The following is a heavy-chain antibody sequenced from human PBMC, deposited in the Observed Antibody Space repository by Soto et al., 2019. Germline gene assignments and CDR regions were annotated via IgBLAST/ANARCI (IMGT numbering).Heavy chain of an antibody. Sequence: ASVKVSCKASGYTFTSYGISWVRQAPGHGLEWMGWISAYNGNTNYAQKLPGRVTMTTDTSTSTAYMELRSLRSDDTAVYYCASDGTYYYDSSHKAHDAFDIWGQGTMVTVSS. CDR2: ISAYNGNT. CDR1: GYTFTSYG. J-gene: IGHJ3*02. V-gene: IGHV1-18*04. D-gene: IGHD3-22*01. CDR3: ASDGTYYYDSSHKAHDAFDI.